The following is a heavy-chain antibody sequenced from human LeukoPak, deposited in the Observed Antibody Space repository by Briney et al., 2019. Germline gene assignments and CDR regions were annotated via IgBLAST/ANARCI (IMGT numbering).Heavy chain of an antibody. D-gene: IGHD6-13*01. J-gene: IGHJ6*02. CDR3: ARGSFIASEKDV. CDR1: GFTFSRYD. CDR2: IGTAADT. Sequence: PGGSLRLSCAASGFTFSRYDMHWVRQVTGKGLEWVSGIGTAADTFYPDSVKGRFTISRDNAKKSLYLQMNSLRAEDTAVYYCARGSFIASEKDVWGQGTTVTVSS. V-gene: IGHV3-13*01.